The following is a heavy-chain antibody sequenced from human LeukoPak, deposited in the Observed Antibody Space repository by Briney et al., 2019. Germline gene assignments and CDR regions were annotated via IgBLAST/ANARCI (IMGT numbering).Heavy chain of an antibody. V-gene: IGHV3-33*01. CDR3: ARDCCGGNSHLFDS. J-gene: IGHJ4*02. Sequence: GESLRLFCTSCGLTLSWHGKHWVRQAPGKGLEYVAIIWYDGNNRYYTDSVKGRFTIYRDNSKDTLYLQMNGLRGEDTAVYYCARDCCGGNSHLFDSWGQGTLVTVSS. D-gene: IGHD4-23*01. CDR1: GLTLSWHG. CDR2: IWYDGNNR.